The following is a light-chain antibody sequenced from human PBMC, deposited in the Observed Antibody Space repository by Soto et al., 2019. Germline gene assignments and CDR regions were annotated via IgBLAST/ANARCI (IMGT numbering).Light chain of an antibody. CDR3: TSYTSSTTNFV. J-gene: IGLJ1*01. CDR1: SSDIGGYNY. CDR2: DVS. V-gene: IGLV2-14*01. Sequence: QSALTQPASVSGSPGQSITFSCTGTSSDIGGYNYVSWYQQHPGKAPKLMIYDVSNRPSGVSDRFSGSKSGNTASLTISGLQADEEADYYCTSYTSSTTNFVFGTGTKLTVL.